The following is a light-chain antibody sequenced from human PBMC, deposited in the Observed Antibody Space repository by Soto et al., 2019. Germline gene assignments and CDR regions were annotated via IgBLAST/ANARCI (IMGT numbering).Light chain of an antibody. CDR2: SNN. Sequence: QSVLTQPPSASGTPGQRVTISCSGSSSNIGSNTVNWYQQLPGTAPKRLIYSNNQRPSGVPDRFSGSKSGNTASLTISGLQAEDEADYYCSSYTTSGTLIFGGGTKLTVL. J-gene: IGLJ2*01. CDR3: SSYTTSGTLI. V-gene: IGLV1-44*01. CDR1: SSNIGSNT.